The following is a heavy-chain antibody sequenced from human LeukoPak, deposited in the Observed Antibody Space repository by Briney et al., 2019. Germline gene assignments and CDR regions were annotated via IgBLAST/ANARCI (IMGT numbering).Heavy chain of an antibody. CDR2: ITHSGST. V-gene: IGHV4-34*01. D-gene: IGHD3-22*01. CDR1: GGSFSGYY. CDR3: ARAEYYYDSSGRNYYFDY. J-gene: IGHJ4*02. Sequence: SETLSLTCAVYGGSFSGYYWSWIRQPPGKGLEWIGEITHSGSTNYNPSLKSRVTISVDTSKNQFSLKLSSVTAADTAVYYCARAEYYYDSSGRNYYFDYWGQGTLVTVSS.